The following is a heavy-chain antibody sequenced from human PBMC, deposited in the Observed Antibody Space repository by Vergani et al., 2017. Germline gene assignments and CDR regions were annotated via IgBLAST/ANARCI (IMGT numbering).Heavy chain of an antibody. J-gene: IGHJ4*02. D-gene: IGHD3-22*01. CDR2: INHSGST. V-gene: IGHV4-34*01. CDR3: ANGYDSSGYPFDY. CDR1: GGSFSGYY. Sequence: QVQLQQWGAGLLKPSETLSLTCAVYGGSFSGYYWSWIRQPPGKGLEWIGEINHSGSTNYNPSLKSRVTISVDTSKNQFSLKLSSVTAADTAVYYCANGYDSSGYPFDYWGQGTLVTVSS.